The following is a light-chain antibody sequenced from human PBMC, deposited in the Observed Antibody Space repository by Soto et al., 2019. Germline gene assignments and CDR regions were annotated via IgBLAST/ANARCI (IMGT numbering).Light chain of an antibody. CDR1: PSISRW. Sequence: DIQMTQSPSTLSASVGDRVTITCRASPSISRWLAWYQQKPGKAPKLLIYKASSLKSGVPSRFSGSESGTEFILTINSLQPDDFATYYRQHYSRSPSTFGQGPKLEIK. J-gene: IGKJ2*01. CDR3: QHYSRSPST. V-gene: IGKV1-5*03. CDR2: KAS.